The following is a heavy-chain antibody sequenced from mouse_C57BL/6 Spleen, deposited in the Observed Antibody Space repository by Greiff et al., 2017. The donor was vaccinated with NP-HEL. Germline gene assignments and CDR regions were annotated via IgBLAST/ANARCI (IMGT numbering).Heavy chain of an antibody. V-gene: IGHV1-66*01. CDR1: GYSFTSYY. Sequence: QVQLKESGPELVKPGASVKISCKASGYSFTSYYIHWVKQRPGQGLEWIGWIYPGSGNTKYNEKFKGKATLTADTSSSTAYMQLSSLTSEDSAVYYCARGAYGSSYEAMDYWGQGTSVTVSS. CDR2: IYPGSGNT. D-gene: IGHD1-1*01. J-gene: IGHJ4*01. CDR3: ARGAYGSSYEAMDY.